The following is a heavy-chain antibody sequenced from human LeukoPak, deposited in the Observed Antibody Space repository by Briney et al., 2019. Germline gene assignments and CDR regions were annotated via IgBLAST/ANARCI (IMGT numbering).Heavy chain of an antibody. CDR1: GFTFSSYD. V-gene: IGHV3-30*02. D-gene: IGHD6-13*01. CDR3: AKAEGIAAAGTDY. CDR2: IRYDGSNK. Sequence: GGSLRLSCAASGFTFSSYDMHWVRQAPGKGLEWVAFIRYDGSNKYYADSVKGRFTISRDNSKNTLYLQMTSLRAEDTAVYYCAKAEGIAAAGTDYWGQGTLVTVSS. J-gene: IGHJ4*02.